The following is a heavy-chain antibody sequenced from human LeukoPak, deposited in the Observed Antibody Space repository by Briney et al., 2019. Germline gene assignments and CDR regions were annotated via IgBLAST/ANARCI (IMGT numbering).Heavy chain of an antibody. CDR3: ARPAGYFGSEAFDI. CDR2: IYHSGST. CDR1: GYSISSGYY. V-gene: IGHV4-38-2*02. J-gene: IGHJ3*02. Sequence: PSETLSLTCTVSGYSISSGYYWGWIRQPPGKGLEWIGSIYHSGSTYYNPSLKSRVTISVDTSKNQFSLKLSSVTAADTAVYYCARPAGYFGSEAFDIWGQGTMVTVSS. D-gene: IGHD3-10*01.